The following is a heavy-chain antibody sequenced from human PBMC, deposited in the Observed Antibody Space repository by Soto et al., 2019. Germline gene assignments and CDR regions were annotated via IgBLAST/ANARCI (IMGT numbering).Heavy chain of an antibody. CDR2: INHSGST. V-gene: IGHV4-34*01. CDR1: GGSFSGYY. CDR3: AREDRIAVRSRVGFDY. J-gene: IGHJ4*02. D-gene: IGHD6-19*01. Sequence: SETLSLTCAVYGGSFSGYYWSWIRQPPGKGLEWIGEINHSGSTNYNPSLKSRVTISVDTSKNQFSLKLSSVTAADTAVYYCAREDRIAVRSRVGFDYWGQGTLVTVSS.